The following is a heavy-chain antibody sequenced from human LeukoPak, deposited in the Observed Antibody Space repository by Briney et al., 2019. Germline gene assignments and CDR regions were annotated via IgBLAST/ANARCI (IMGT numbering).Heavy chain of an antibody. V-gene: IGHV1-46*01. D-gene: IGHD3-10*01. Sequence: GASVNVSCKASEYTFTSYYMHWVRQAPGQGLEWMGIINPSGGSTSYAQKFQGRVTMTRDTSTSTVYMELSSLRSEDTAVYYCARVLTNGDLPGYWGQGTLVTVSS. J-gene: IGHJ4*02. CDR3: ARVLTNGDLPGY. CDR1: EYTFTSYY. CDR2: INPSGGST.